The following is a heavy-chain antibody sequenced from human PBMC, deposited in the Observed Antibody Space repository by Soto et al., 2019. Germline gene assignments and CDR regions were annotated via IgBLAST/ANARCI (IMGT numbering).Heavy chain of an antibody. D-gene: IGHD1-26*01. V-gene: IGHV1-69*12. CDR3: ARESLLKEGRGWGDAFDI. Sequence: QVQLVQSGAEVKKPGSSVKVSCKASGGTFSSYAISWVRQAPGQGREWMGGIIPIFGTANYAQKFQGRVTITADESTSTVYMELSSLRSEDTAVYYCARESLLKEGRGWGDAFDIWGQGTMVTVSS. CDR1: GGTFSSYA. J-gene: IGHJ3*02. CDR2: IIPIFGTA.